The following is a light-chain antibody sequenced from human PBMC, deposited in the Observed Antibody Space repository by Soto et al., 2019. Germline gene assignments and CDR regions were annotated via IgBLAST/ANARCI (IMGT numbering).Light chain of an antibody. CDR2: EVT. Sequence: QSVLTQPPSVSGSTGQSVTISCTGTSSDVGSYNRVSWYQQPPGTAPKFMIYEVTNRPSGVPDRFSGSKSGNTASLTISGLQAEDEADYYCSSYTSSSTFVFGTGTKLTVL. V-gene: IGLV2-18*02. CDR1: SSDVGSYNR. CDR3: SSYTSSSTFV. J-gene: IGLJ1*01.